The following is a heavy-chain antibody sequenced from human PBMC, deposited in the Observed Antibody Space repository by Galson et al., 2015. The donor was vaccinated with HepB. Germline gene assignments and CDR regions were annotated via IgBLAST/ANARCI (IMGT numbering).Heavy chain of an antibody. CDR2: IWYDGSNK. D-gene: IGHD6-19*01. CDR1: GFTFSSYG. CDR3: ARPLSVACTARSVDGIDAFDI. V-gene: IGHV3-33*01. J-gene: IGHJ3*02. Sequence: SLRLSCAASGFTFSSYGMHWVRQAPGKGLEWVAVIWYDGSNKYYADSVKGRFTISRDNSKNTLFLQMNSLRAEDTAVYYCARPLSVACTARSVDGIDAFDIWGQGTMVTVSS.